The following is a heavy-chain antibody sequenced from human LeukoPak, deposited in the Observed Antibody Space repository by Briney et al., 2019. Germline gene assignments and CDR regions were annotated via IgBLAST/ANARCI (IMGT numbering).Heavy chain of an antibody. CDR2: IYYSGST. V-gene: IGHV4-39*07. J-gene: IGHJ5*02. Sequence: SETLSLTCTVSGGSISSSSYYWGWIRQPPGKGLEWIGSIYYSGSTYYNPSLKSRVTISVDTSKNQFSLKLSSVTAADTAVYYCARERIQSGSQCVAPWGQGTLVTVSS. CDR1: GGSISSSSYY. CDR3: ARERIQSGSQCVAP. D-gene: IGHD5-18*01.